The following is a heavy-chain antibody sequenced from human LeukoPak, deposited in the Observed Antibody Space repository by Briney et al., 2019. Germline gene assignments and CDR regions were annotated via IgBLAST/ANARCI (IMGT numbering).Heavy chain of an antibody. Sequence: SGTLSLTCAVSGGSISSSNWWSWVRQPPGQGLEWIGEIYHSGSTNYNPPLKSRVTISVDKSKNQFSLKLSSVTAADTAVYYCARVRGSGSPVPFDYWGQGTLVTVSS. CDR2: IYHSGST. CDR3: ARVRGSGSPVPFDY. CDR1: GGSISSSNW. D-gene: IGHD3-10*01. V-gene: IGHV4-4*02. J-gene: IGHJ4*02.